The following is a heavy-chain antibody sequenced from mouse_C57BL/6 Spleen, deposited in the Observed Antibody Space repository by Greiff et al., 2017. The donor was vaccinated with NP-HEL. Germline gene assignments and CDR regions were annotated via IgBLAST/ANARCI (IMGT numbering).Heavy chain of an antibody. J-gene: IGHJ2*01. V-gene: IGHV2-6-1*01. CDR2: IWSDGST. Sequence: VKLMESGPGLVAPSQSLSITCTVSGFSLTSYGVHWVRQPPGKGLEWLVVIWSDGSTTYNSALKSRLSISKDNSKSQVFLKMNSLQTDDTAMYYCARHGYYGGVYYFDYWGQGTTLTVSS. D-gene: IGHD2-3*01. CDR3: ARHGYYGGVYYFDY. CDR1: GFSLTSYG.